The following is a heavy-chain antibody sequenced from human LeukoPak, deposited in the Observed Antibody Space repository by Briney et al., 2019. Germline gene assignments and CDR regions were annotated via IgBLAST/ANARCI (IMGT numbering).Heavy chain of an antibody. Sequence: SGPALVKPTQTLTLTCTFSGFSLSSDGMCVSWVRQPPGEALEWLARIGWDDEENYSASLKTRLTISKDTSKNQVVLTMTNMGPVDTGTYYCARTKRKLVSDSPRNYYYMDVWGKGTTVTVSS. CDR1: GFSLSSDGMC. CDR3: ARTKRKLVSDSPRNYYYMDV. CDR2: IGWDDEE. V-gene: IGHV2-70*11. D-gene: IGHD2-21*01. J-gene: IGHJ6*03.